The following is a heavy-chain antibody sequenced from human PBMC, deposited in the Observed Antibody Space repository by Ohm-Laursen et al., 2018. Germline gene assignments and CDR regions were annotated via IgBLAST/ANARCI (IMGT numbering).Heavy chain of an antibody. CDR3: ARVPLSGGWPFDY. CDR1: GESSSGYY. Sequence: TLSLTCSVNGESSSGYYWSWIRQHPGKGLEWIGYIYYSGSTYYNPSLKSRVTISVDTSKNQFSLKLNSVTAADTAVYYCARVPLSGGWPFDYWGQGTLVTVSS. D-gene: IGHD6-19*01. J-gene: IGHJ4*02. V-gene: IGHV4-31*02. CDR2: IYYSGST.